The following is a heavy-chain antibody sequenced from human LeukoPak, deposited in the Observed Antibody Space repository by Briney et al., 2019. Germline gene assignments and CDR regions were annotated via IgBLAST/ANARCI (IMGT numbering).Heavy chain of an antibody. CDR1: GFTFTSYP. CDR3: ARDERPGEMLVVLPGL. V-gene: IGHV3-30-3*01. Sequence: PGGSLRLSCAASGFTFTSYPMHWVRQAPGKGLEWVAVISYDSSNKYYADSVKGRFTLSRDNSKNTLYLQMNSLRAEDTAVYYCARDERPGEMLVVLPGLWGQGTMVTVSS. J-gene: IGHJ3*01. D-gene: IGHD2-21*01. CDR2: ISYDSSNK.